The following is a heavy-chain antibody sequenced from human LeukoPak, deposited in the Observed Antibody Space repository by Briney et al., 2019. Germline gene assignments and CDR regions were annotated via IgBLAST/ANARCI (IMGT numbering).Heavy chain of an antibody. V-gene: IGHV4-34*01. CDR1: GGSFSGYY. J-gene: IGHJ4*02. CDR3: ARVVVSGVTPDY. D-gene: IGHD3-10*01. CDR2: INHSGST. Sequence: SETLSLTCAVYGGSFSGYYWSWIRQPPGKGLEWIGEINHSGSTNYNPSLKSRVTISVDTSKNQFSLKLSSVTAADTAVYYCARVVVSGVTPDYWGQGTLVTVSS.